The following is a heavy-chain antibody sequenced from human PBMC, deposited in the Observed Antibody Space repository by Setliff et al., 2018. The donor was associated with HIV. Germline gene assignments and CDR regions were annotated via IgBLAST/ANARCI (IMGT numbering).Heavy chain of an antibody. D-gene: IGHD3-22*01. CDR2: IYYSGST. J-gene: IGHJ6*02. Sequence: KASETLSLTCSVSGGSFSSDSYYWGWIRQFPGKGLEWIGSIYYSGSTYYHPSLKSRVTISVDTSKNQFSLKLSSVTAADTAVYYCARGALIGYGWSYFGMDVWGQGTTVTVSS. CDR1: GGSFSSDSYY. V-gene: IGHV4-39*07. CDR3: ARGALIGYGWSYFGMDV.